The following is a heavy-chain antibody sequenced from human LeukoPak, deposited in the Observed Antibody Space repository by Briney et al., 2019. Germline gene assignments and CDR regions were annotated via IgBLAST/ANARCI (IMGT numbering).Heavy chain of an antibody. J-gene: IGHJ6*04. Sequence: ASVKVSCKATVYTFTSYGISWVRQAPGQGLEWMGWISAYNGNTNYAQKLQGRVTMTTDTSTSTAYMELRSLRSDDTAVYYCARRYCSSTSCSILIDYYYYGMDVWGKGTTVTVSS. V-gene: IGHV1-18*04. D-gene: IGHD2-2*01. CDR1: VYTFTSYG. CDR3: ARRYCSSTSCSILIDYYYYGMDV. CDR2: ISAYNGNT.